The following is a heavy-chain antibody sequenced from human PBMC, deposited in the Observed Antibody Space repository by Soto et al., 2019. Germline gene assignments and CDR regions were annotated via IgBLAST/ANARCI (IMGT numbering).Heavy chain of an antibody. D-gene: IGHD5-12*01. CDR2: INPSGGST. CDR3: AIDPRANLPSGYDFFDY. CDR1: GYTFTSYY. V-gene: IGHV1-46*01. Sequence: ASVKVSCKASGYTFTSYYMHWVRQAPGQGLAWMGIINPSGGSTSYAQKFQGRVTMTRDTSTSTVYMELSSLRSEDTAVYYCAIDPRANLPSGYDFFDYWGQGTLVTVSS. J-gene: IGHJ4*02.